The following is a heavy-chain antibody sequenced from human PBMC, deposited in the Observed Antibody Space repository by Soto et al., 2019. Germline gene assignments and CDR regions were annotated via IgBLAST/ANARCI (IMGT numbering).Heavy chain of an antibody. J-gene: IGHJ4*02. CDR3: ARRGGGDSLFDS. CDR1: GDSFSTSNYY. V-gene: IGHV4-39*01. D-gene: IGHD4-17*01. CDR2: IFYGGGTGVT. Sequence: QLHLQESGPGLVKPSETLSLTCTVSGDSFSTSNYYWGWIRQPPGKGLEWIGNIFYGGGTGVTYYNPSLKSRVIISVDTSKIQFSLKLRSITAADTAFYFCARRGGGDSLFDSWGQGKLVTVSS.